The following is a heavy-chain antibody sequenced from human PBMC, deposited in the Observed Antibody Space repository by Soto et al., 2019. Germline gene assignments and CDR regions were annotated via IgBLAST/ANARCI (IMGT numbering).Heavy chain of an antibody. CDR3: ARERSGSSDY. V-gene: IGHV1-8*01. Sequence: QVQLVQSWAEVKKPGASVKVSCKASGYTFTSYDINWVRQATGQGLEWMGWMDPNSGNTGYAQKFQGRVTMTRNTSLGTAYRELSRLRSEDPAVYYCARERSGSSDYWGQGTLVTVSS. J-gene: IGHJ4*02. D-gene: IGHD1-26*01. CDR2: MDPNSGNT. CDR1: GYTFTSYD.